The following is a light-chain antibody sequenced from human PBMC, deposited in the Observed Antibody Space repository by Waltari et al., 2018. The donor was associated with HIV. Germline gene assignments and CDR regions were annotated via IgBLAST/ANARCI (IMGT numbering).Light chain of an antibody. Sequence: QSALTQPHSVSGSPGHSLTISCTGTSTHVDTFVSWYQQHPGKAPKVIIYDVNKRPSGVPDRFSGSKSGNTAFLTISGLQAEDEAEYHCCSHAGNFIFAFGTGTKVSVL. V-gene: IGLV2-11*01. CDR2: DVN. CDR3: CSHAGNFIFA. J-gene: IGLJ1*01. CDR1: STHVDTF.